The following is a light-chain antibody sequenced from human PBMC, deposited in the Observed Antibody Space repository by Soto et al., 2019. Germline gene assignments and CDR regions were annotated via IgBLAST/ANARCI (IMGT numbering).Light chain of an antibody. CDR1: SSNIGGNS. CDR3: GSWDSSLSAYV. V-gene: IGLV1-51*01. Sequence: QSVLAQPPSVSAAPGQRVTISCSVSSSNIGGNSVSWYQQLPGTAPKLLIYDDDQRPSGIPDRFSGSKSGTSATLGITGFQTGDEADYYCGSWDSSLSAYVFGTGTKVTVL. J-gene: IGLJ1*01. CDR2: DDD.